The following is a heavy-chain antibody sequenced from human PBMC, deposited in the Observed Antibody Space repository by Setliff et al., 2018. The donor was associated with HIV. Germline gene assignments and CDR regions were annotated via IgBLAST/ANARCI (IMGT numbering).Heavy chain of an antibody. CDR1: GYSFSDNF. D-gene: IGHD4-4*01. J-gene: IGHJ4*02. V-gene: IGHV1-69-2*01. Sequence: ASVKVSCKASGYSFSDNFMHWVKQTPEKGLEWVGVVDPEDGHTIYASNFQGRLTITADTSIDTAYMDLSSLRSEDTAVYYCTTTYVRDDYNFDFWGQGSLITVS. CDR2: VDPEDGHT. CDR3: TTTYVRDDYNFDF.